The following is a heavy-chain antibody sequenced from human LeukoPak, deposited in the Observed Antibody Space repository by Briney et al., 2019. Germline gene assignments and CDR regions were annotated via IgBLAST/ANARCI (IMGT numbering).Heavy chain of an antibody. D-gene: IGHD3-22*01. CDR1: GASFSGYY. V-gene: IGHV4-34*01. J-gene: IGHJ1*01. CDR2: IIHSGIT. CDR3: ARGGDTSGHYYFEYFQH. Sequence: SETLSLTCDVYGASFSGYYWTWIRQPPGKGLEWIGEIIHSGITNYNPSLKSRVTLSVDTSKNQFSVDLTSVTAADTAVYYCARGGDTSGHYYFEYFQHWGQGTLVTVSS.